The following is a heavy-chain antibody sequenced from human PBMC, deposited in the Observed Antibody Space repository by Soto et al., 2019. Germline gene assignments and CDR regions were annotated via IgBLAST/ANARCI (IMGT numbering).Heavy chain of an antibody. CDR3: ARDRLPTSSSITFDY. Sequence: QVQLVQSGAEVKMPGASVRLSCKASGYTFTTYAISWVRQAPGQGLEWMGWLRTYDGHTDYAPNLRGRVTMTTDTSTNTAYMELRSLRSDDTAVYYCARDRLPTSSSITFDYWGPGALVTVSS. V-gene: IGHV1-18*04. D-gene: IGHD6-6*01. CDR2: LRTYDGHT. CDR1: GYTFTTYA. J-gene: IGHJ4*02.